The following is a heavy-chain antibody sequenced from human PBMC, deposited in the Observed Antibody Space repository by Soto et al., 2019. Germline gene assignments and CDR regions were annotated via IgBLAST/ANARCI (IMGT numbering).Heavy chain of an antibody. D-gene: IGHD4-17*01. CDR1: GFTFSSYW. CDR2: INSDGSST. Sequence: GGSLRLSCAASGFTFSSYWMHWVRQAPGKGLVWVSRINSDGSSTSYADSVKGRFTISRDNAKNTLYLQMNSLRAEDTAVYYCARDGTAYDYGDYGEDYYYYYYMDVWGKGTTVTVSS. CDR3: ARDGTAYDYGDYGEDYYYYYYMDV. J-gene: IGHJ6*03. V-gene: IGHV3-74*01.